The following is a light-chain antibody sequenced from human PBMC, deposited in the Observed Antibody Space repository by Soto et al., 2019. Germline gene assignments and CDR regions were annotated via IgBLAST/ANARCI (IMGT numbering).Light chain of an antibody. V-gene: IGKV1-39*01. CDR1: QSISSY. CDR3: HQSYSTPPGYT. CDR2: AAS. J-gene: IGKJ2*01. Sequence: DIQMTQSPSSLSASVGDRVTITCRASQSISSYLNWYQQKPGKAPKLLIYAASSLHSGVPSRFSGSGSGTAFPLTISSLQPEDVATYYCHQSYSTPPGYTFGQGNKLEIK.